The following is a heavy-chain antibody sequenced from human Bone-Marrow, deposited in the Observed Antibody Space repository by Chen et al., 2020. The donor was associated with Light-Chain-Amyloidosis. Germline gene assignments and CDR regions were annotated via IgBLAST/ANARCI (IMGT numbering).Heavy chain of an antibody. Sequence: EVQLGQSGAEGKNTGDSPKNYCKGSGYTFTRYWIAWFRQMPGKGLEWMGIIYASDSQVRYSPSFQGQVSMSVEKSSTTAYLQWSXXXXXXSAMYFCARTSGDYYDSAGSPFDPWGQGSLVTVSS. CDR2: IYASDSQV. D-gene: IGHD3-22*01. J-gene: IGHJ5*02. CDR3: ARTSGDYYDSAGSPFDP. CDR1: GYTFTRYW. V-gene: IGHV5-51*03.